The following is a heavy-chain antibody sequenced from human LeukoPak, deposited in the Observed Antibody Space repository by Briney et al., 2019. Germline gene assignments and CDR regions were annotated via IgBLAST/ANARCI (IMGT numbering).Heavy chain of an antibody. D-gene: IGHD1-7*01. Sequence: ASVKVSCKASGYTFTGYYMHWLRQAPGQGLEWMGRINPNSGDTKFAQKFQGRVTMSRDTSLSTAYMELSRLTSDDAAVYFCATHINWNYAGILDYWGQGALVTVSS. CDR1: GYTFTGYY. V-gene: IGHV1-2*06. J-gene: IGHJ4*02. CDR2: INPNSGDT. CDR3: ATHINWNYAGILDY.